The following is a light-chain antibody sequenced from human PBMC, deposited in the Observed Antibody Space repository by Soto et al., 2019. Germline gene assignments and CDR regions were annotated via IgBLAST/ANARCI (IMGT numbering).Light chain of an antibody. CDR2: GTD. CDR1: SGSVSTSDY. J-gene: IGLJ3*02. V-gene: IGLV8-61*01. CDR3: QSADSSGTYWV. Sequence: QAVVTQEPSISVSPGGTVTLTCGLNSGSVSTSDYPSWYQQTPGQAPRTLIYGTDTRSSGVPDRFSGSIVGNKAALTITGAQAEDEADYYCQSADSSGTYWVFGGGTKLTVL.